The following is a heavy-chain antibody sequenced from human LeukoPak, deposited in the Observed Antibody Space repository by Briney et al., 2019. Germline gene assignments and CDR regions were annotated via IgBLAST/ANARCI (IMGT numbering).Heavy chain of an antibody. J-gene: IGHJ2*01. CDR3: ARDRSSSWPEYFDL. CDR2: WYDGSNK. Sequence: WYDGSNKYYADSVKGRFTISRDNSKNTLYLQMNCLRAEDTAVYYCARDRSSSWPEYFDLWGRGTLVTVSS. D-gene: IGHD6-13*01. V-gene: IGHV3-33*01.